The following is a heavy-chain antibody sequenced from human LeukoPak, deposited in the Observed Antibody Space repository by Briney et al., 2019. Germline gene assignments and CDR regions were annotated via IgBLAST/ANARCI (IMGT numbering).Heavy chain of an antibody. Sequence: GGSLRLSCAASGFTFSSYAMSWVRQAPGKGLEWVSAISGSGGSTYYADSVKGRFTTSRDNSKNTLYLQMNSLRAEDTAVYYCAKPHDSSGYYYFDYWGQGTLVTVSS. CDR1: GFTFSSYA. J-gene: IGHJ4*02. D-gene: IGHD3-22*01. V-gene: IGHV3-23*01. CDR2: ISGSGGST. CDR3: AKPHDSSGYYYFDY.